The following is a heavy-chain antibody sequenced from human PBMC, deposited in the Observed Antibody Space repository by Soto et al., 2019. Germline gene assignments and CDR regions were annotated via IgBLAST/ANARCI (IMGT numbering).Heavy chain of an antibody. Sequence: GGSLRLSCAASGFTVSSNYMSWVRQAPGKGLEWVSVIYSGGSTYYADSVKGRFTISRDNSKNTLYLQMNSLRAEDTAVYYCARVTYSCYQGWFDPWGQGTLVTVSS. J-gene: IGHJ5*02. CDR3: ARVTYSCYQGWFDP. D-gene: IGHD2-15*01. CDR1: GFTVSSNY. CDR2: IYSGGST. V-gene: IGHV3-66*01.